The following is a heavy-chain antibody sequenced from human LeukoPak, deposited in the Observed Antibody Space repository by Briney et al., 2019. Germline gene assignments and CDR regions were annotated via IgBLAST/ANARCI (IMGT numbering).Heavy chain of an antibody. CDR1: GFTFSSYS. J-gene: IGHJ4*02. V-gene: IGHV3-21*01. CDR3: AKEMATIGRSFDY. CDR2: ISSSSSYI. Sequence: GGSLRLPCVASGFTFSSYSMNWVRQAPGKGLEWVSSISSSSSYIYYADSVKGRFTISRDNAKNSLYLQMNSLRAEDTAVYYCAKEMATIGRSFDYWGQGTLVTVSS. D-gene: IGHD5-24*01.